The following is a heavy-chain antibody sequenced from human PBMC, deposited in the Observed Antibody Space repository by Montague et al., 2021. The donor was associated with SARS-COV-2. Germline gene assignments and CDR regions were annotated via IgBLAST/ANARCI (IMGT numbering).Heavy chain of an antibody. CDR3: ARDPDSGSYSSDAFDI. Sequence: SLRLSFSSSGFTFSSYAMHWSRQAPGKGLVFVSVISYAGSTKYYADSVKGRFTISRANSTNTLYLQMNSLRAEDTAVYYCARDPDSGSYSSDAFDIWGQGTMVTVSS. D-gene: IGHD1-26*01. J-gene: IGHJ3*02. CDR1: GFTFSSYA. V-gene: IGHV3-30-3*01. CDR2: ISYAGSTK.